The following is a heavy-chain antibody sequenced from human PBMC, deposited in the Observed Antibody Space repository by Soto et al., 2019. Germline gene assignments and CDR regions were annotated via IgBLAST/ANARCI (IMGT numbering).Heavy chain of an antibody. D-gene: IGHD2-2*01. CDR1: GGSISSGGYY. CDR3: ARADRYCSSTSCNVFDY. J-gene: IGHJ4*02. CDR2: IYYSGST. Sequence: PSETLSLTCTVSGGSISSGGYYWSWIRQHPGKGLEWIGYIYYSGSTYYNPSLKSRVTISVDTSKNQFSLKLSSVTAADTAVYYCARADRYCSSTSCNVFDYWGQGTLVTVSS. V-gene: IGHV4-31*03.